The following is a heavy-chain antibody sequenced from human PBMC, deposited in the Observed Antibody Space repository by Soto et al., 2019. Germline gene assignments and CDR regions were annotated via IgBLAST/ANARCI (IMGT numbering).Heavy chain of an antibody. J-gene: IGHJ4*02. CDR3: ARDTEGSMVRRVTDY. V-gene: IGHV3-48*01. CDR2: ISSSSRTI. CDR1: GFTFSSYS. D-gene: IGHD3-10*01. Sequence: EVQLVESGGGLVQPGGSLRLSCAASGFTFSSYSMNWVRQAPGKGREWFSYISSSSRTIYYADSVKDRFTISRDNAKNSLYLQMNSLRAEDTAVYYCARDTEGSMVRRVTDYWGQGTLVTVSS.